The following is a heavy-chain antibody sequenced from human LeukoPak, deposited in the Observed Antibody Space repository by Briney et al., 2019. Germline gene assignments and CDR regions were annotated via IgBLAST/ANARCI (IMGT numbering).Heavy chain of an antibody. D-gene: IGHD3-22*01. CDR1: GGSISSYY. V-gene: IGHV4-4*07. Sequence: PSETLSLTCTVSGGSISSYYWSWIRQPAGKGLEWIGRIYTSGSTNYNPSLKSRVTMSVDTSKNQFSLKLSSVTAADTAVYYCARTWDSTGYYYGLYDYWGQGTLVTVSS. J-gene: IGHJ4*02. CDR3: ARTWDSTGYYYGLYDY. CDR2: IYTSGST.